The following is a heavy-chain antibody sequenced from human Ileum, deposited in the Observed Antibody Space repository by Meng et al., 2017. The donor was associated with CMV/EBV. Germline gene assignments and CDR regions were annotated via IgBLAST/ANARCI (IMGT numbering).Heavy chain of an antibody. CDR1: GGSMSSYY. CDR3: AREGPTDWGRALDY. J-gene: IGHJ4*02. CDR2: IYTSGSS. D-gene: IGHD7-27*01. V-gene: IGHV4-4*07. Sequence: QVERQEWGPGLVKPAETLSLTCTVSGGSMSSYYWSWIRQPAGKGLEWIGRIYTSGSSNYNSSLKSRVTMSVDTSKNQFSMKLNSVTAADTAVYYCAREGPTDWGRALDYWGQGTLVTVSS.